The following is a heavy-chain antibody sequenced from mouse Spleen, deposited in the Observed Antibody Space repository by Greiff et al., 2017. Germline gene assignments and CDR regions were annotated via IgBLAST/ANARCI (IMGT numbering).Heavy chain of an antibody. D-gene: IGHD3-3*01. J-gene: IGHJ2*01. V-gene: IGHV5-6-3*01. CDR3: AREGGDGYYFDY. CDR2: INSNGGST. Sequence: EVQRVESGGGLVKPGGSLKLSCAASGFTFSSYAMSWVRQTPEKRLEWVAAINSNGGSTYYPDTVKDRFTISRDNAKNTLYLQMSSLRSEDTALYYCAREGGDGYYFDYWGQGTTLTVSS. CDR1: GFTFSSYA.